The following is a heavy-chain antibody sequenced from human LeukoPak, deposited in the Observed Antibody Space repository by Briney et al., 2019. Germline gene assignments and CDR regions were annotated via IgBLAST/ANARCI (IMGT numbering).Heavy chain of an antibody. CDR2: INPNSGGT. Sequence: ASVKVSCKASGYTFTGYYMHWVRQAPGQGLEWMGWINPNSGGTNYAQKFQGRVTMTRDTSISTAYMELSRLRSDDTAVYYCARNYDSSGEDYFDYWGQGTLVTVSP. CDR3: ARNYDSSGEDYFDY. J-gene: IGHJ4*02. D-gene: IGHD3-22*01. CDR1: GYTFTGYY. V-gene: IGHV1-2*02.